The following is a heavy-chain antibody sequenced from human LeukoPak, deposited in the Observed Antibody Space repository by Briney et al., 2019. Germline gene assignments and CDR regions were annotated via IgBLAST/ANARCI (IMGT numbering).Heavy chain of an antibody. Sequence: PSETLSLTCTVSGGSISSYYWGWIRQPPGKGLEWIGYIYNSGSTNYNPSLKSRVTMSVDTSKNQFSLKLSSVTAADAAVYYCARLSYYYDSSGYYYYYYGMDVWGQGTTVTVSS. J-gene: IGHJ6*02. CDR1: GGSISSYY. D-gene: IGHD3-22*01. CDR3: ARLSYYYDSSGYYYYYYGMDV. CDR2: IYNSGST. V-gene: IGHV4-59*08.